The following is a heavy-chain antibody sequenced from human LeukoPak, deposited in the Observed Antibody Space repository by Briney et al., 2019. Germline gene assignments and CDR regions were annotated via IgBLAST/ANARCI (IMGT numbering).Heavy chain of an antibody. CDR2: IHISGGT. Sequence: SETLPLTCTVSGGSIRTYFWSWIRQPAGTGLEWIGRIHISGGTNYSPSLKSRITMSLDMSKNQLSLRLNSVTAADTAVYYCARDVVFGVSDAFDIWGQGTMVTVSS. CDR1: GGSIRTYF. CDR3: ARDVVFGVSDAFDI. V-gene: IGHV4-4*07. J-gene: IGHJ3*02. D-gene: IGHD3-3*01.